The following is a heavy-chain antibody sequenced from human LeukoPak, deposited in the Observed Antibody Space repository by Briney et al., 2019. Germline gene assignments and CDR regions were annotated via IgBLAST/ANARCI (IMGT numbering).Heavy chain of an antibody. CDR2: IGGSGGHT. J-gene: IGHJ4*02. CDR3: AKASGYCTSSSCLQFDS. V-gene: IGHV3-23*01. D-gene: IGHD2-2*01. Sequence: HPGGSLRLSCAASGFTFSNYAMSWVRQAPGKGLGWVSVIGGSGGHTYYADSVKGRFTISRDNSKNTLYLQMNSLRAEDTAVYYCAKASGYCTSSSCLQFDSWGQGTLVTVSS. CDR1: GFTFSNYA.